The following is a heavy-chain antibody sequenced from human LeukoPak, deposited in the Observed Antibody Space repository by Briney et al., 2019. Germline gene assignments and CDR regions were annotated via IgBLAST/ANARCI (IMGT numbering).Heavy chain of an antibody. CDR2: IYYRGTT. CDR1: GGSMSDGSYY. J-gene: IGHJ4*02. CDR3: ATLPWRDASTFRPNDY. Sequence: PSETLSLTCTVSGGSMSDGSYYWSWIRQHPGKGLEWIVYIYYRGTTYYNPSLKSRVILSVDTSKNQFSLKLSSVTAADTAVYYCATLPWRDASTFRPNDYWGQGTLVTVSS. V-gene: IGHV4-31*03. D-gene: IGHD5-24*01.